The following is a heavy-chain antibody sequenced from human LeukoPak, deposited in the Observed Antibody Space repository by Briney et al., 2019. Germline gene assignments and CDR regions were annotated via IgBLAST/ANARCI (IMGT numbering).Heavy chain of an antibody. CDR3: ARAPRKFRGIIVTPLYYFDY. D-gene: IGHD3-10*01. CDR1: GFTFTNYA. J-gene: IGHJ4*02. CDR2: ISGSAENT. Sequence: GGSLRLSCATSGFTFTNYAMTWVRQAPGKGLEWVSTISGSAENTYYAHSVKGRFTISRDNSKNTLYLQMNSLRAEDTAIYYCARAPRKFRGIIVTPLYYFDYWGQGALVTVSS. V-gene: IGHV3-23*01.